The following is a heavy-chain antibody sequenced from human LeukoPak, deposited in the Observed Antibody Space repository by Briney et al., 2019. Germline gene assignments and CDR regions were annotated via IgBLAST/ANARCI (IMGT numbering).Heavy chain of an antibody. D-gene: IGHD6-19*01. CDR2: IYSGGST. J-gene: IGHJ4*02. Sequence: GGSLRLSCAASGFTVSSNYMSWVRQAPGKGLGWVSVIYSGGSTYYADSVKGRFTISRDNSKNTLYLQMNSLRAEDTAVYYCARDRDSGWQYYFDYWGQGTLVTVSS. CDR1: GFTVSSNY. V-gene: IGHV3-66*01. CDR3: ARDRDSGWQYYFDY.